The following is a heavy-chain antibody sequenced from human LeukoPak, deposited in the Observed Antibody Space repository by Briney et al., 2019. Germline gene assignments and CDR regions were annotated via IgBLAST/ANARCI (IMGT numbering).Heavy chain of an antibody. CDR2: IAVGSGIT. CDR1: GFTFTSSA. D-gene: IGHD2/OR15-2a*01. V-gene: IGHV1-58*01. CDR3: AADAFYLNFDY. J-gene: IGHJ4*02. Sequence: SVKVSCKASGFTFTSSAVQWVRQARGQRLEWIGWIAVGSGITNYAQKFQERVTITRDMSTSTAYMELSSLRSEDTAVYYCAADAFYLNFDYWGQGTLVTVSS.